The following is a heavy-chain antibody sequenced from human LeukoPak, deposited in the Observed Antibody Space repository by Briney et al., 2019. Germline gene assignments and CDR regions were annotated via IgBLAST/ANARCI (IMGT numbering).Heavy chain of an antibody. CDR2: IIPIFGTA. D-gene: IGHD6-6*01. J-gene: IGHJ4*02. Sequence: SVKVSCKASGGTFSSYAISWVRQAPGQGLEWMGGIIPIFGTANYAQKFQGRVTITADESTSTAYMELSSLRSEDTAVYYCAPRMAARPGYSDWGQGTLVTVSS. CDR1: GGTFSSYA. V-gene: IGHV1-69*13. CDR3: APRMAARPGYSD.